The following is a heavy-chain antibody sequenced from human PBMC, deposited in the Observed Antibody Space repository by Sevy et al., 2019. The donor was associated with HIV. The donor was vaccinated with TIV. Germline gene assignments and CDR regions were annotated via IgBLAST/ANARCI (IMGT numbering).Heavy chain of an antibody. J-gene: IGHJ4*02. Sequence: ASVKVSCKASGYTFTGYYMHWVRQAPGQGLEWMGWINPNSGGTNYAQKFQGRVTMTRDTSISTAYMELSRLRSDDTAVYYCARVHDLNCSGGSCYLGYYFDYWGQGTLVTVSS. CDR1: GYTFTGYY. V-gene: IGHV1-2*02. CDR3: ARVHDLNCSGGSCYLGYYFDY. D-gene: IGHD2-15*01. CDR2: INPNSGGT.